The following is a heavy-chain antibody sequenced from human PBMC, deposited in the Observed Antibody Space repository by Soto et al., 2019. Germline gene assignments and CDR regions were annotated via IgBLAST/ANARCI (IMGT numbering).Heavy chain of an antibody. CDR3: ARGGMVIIPTATAFDY. CDR2: IYASGST. J-gene: IGHJ4*02. D-gene: IGHD2-2*01. V-gene: IGHV4-4*07. CDR1: GGSISTYY. Sequence: KSSETLSLTCTVSGGSISTYYWSWIRQPAGKGLEWIGRIYASGSTNYNPSLKSRVTMSVATSKNPFSLKLSSVTAADTAVYYCARGGMVIIPTATAFDYWGQGTLVTVSS.